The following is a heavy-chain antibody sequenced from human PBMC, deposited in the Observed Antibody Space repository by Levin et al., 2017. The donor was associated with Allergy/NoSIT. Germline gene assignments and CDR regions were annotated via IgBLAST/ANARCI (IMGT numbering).Heavy chain of an antibody. CDR3: AKDPGQYSSGWYDY. CDR1: GFTFSSYA. V-gene: IGHV3-23*01. CDR2: ISGSGGST. Sequence: GESLKISCAASGFTFSSYAMSWVRQAPGKGLEWVSAISGSGGSTYYADSVKGRFTISRDNSKNTLYLQMNSLRAEDTAVYYCAKDPGQYSSGWYDYWGQGTLVTVSS. D-gene: IGHD6-19*01. J-gene: IGHJ4*02.